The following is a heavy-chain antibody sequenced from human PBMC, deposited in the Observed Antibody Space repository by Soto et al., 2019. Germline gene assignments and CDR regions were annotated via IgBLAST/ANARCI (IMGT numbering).Heavy chain of an antibody. CDR2: IKQDGSEK. Sequence: PKRHPTTAAGLTFGDLAIHRIIQAPGKGLEGVANIKQDGSEKHYVDSVKGRSTISRDNAKNSLYLQMNSLRAEDTAVSYCERETWQHAFDIWGQGTLVTVSS. J-gene: IGHJ3*02. CDR1: GLTFGDLA. CDR3: ERETWQHAFDI. V-gene: IGHV3-7*03.